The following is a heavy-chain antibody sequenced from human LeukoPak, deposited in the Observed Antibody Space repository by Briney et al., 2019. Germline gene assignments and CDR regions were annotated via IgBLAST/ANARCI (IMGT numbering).Heavy chain of an antibody. Sequence: GGSLRLSCLASGFTFSSYALYGLRQAPGKGLEWVSAISGSGGSTYYADSVKGRFTISRDNSKNTLYLQMNSLRAEDTAVYYCAKDARKAAACNCDYWGQGTLVTVSS. CDR3: AKDARKAAACNCDY. D-gene: IGHD6-13*01. CDR1: GFTFSSYA. V-gene: IGHV3-23*01. J-gene: IGHJ4*02. CDR2: ISGSGGST.